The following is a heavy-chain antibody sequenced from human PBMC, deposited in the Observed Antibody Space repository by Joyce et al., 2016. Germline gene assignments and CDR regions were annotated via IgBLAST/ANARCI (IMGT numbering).Heavy chain of an antibody. CDR3: VRGISARPGGPNWFDP. Sequence: EVQLVESGGGLVQPGGSLRLSCAASGFSFSGYWIHWVRQAPGKGRVGVSRINTDGSSTRFADSVKGRFTISRDNAKNTLYLQMNSLRAEDTAVYYCVRGISARPGGPNWFDPWGQGTLVTVSS. CDR1: GFSFSGYW. V-gene: IGHV3-74*01. CDR2: INTDGSST. D-gene: IGHD6-6*01. J-gene: IGHJ5*02.